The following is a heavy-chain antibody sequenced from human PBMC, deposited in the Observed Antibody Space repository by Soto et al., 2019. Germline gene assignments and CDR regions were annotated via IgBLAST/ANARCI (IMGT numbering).Heavy chain of an antibody. D-gene: IGHD3-22*01. J-gene: IGHJ4*02. V-gene: IGHV3-48*03. Sequence: LRLSCTVSGFAFNNYGINWVRQAPGKGLEWVSYITGSGSTTYYADSVKGRFTISRDNAKNSLYLQMDSLRAEDTALYYCARVYDSSGYYYVFGYWGQGALVTVSS. CDR2: ITGSGSTT. CDR3: ARVYDSSGYYYVFGY. CDR1: GFAFNNYG.